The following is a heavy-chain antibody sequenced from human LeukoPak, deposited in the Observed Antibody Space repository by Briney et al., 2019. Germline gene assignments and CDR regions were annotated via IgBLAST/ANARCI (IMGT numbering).Heavy chain of an antibody. J-gene: IGHJ6*03. Sequence: GWSQTVSCAPSGFTFSSYWMHWVHQAPGKGLVWVSRINRDGRNIRYVDSVKGRFTISRDNAKNTMYLQMNSLRAEDTAMYYCARAGSSGWSSGWSDYYYYMDVWGKGTTVTVSS. CDR2: INRDGRNI. V-gene: IGHV3-74*01. D-gene: IGHD6-19*01. CDR1: GFTFSSYW. CDR3: ARAGSSGWSSGWSDYYYYMDV.